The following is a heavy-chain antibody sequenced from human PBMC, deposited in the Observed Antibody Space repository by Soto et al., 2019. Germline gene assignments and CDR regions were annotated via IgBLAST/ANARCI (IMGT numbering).Heavy chain of an antibody. CDR1: GGSVSSGSYY. Sequence: QVQLQESGPGLVKPSETLSLTCTVSGGSVSSGSYYWSWIRQPPGKGLEWIGYIYYSGSTNYNPSLKSRVTISVDTSKNQFSLKLSSVTAADTAVYYCARVSSSWYYFDYWGQGTLVTVSS. D-gene: IGHD6-13*01. V-gene: IGHV4-61*01. J-gene: IGHJ4*02. CDR2: IYYSGST. CDR3: ARVSSSWYYFDY.